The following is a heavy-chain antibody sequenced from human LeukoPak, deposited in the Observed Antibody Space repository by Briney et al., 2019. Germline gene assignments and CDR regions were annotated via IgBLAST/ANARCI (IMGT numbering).Heavy chain of an antibody. CDR3: TTRRVDTGVVTGDF. V-gene: IGHV3-15*01. CDR2: IKSESDGGTT. J-gene: IGHJ4*02. Sequence: GGSLRLSCAASGFTFSKYAMTWVRQAPGKGLEWVARIKSESDGGTTDYAAPVKGRFTISRDDSKNTLYLQMNSLKTDDTALYYCTTRRVDTGVVTGDFWGQGTLVTVSS. CDR1: GFTFSKYA. D-gene: IGHD2-21*02.